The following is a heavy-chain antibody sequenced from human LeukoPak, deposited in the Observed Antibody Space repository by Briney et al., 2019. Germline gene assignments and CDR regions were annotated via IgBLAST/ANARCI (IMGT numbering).Heavy chain of an antibody. J-gene: IGHJ4*02. CDR3: ARRAAAGTWDY. CDR2: IYTSGST. CDR1: GGSISSGSYY. Sequence: SQTLPLTCTVSGGSISSGSYYWSWIRQPAGKGLEWIGRIYTSGSTNYNPSLKSRVTISVDTSKNQFSLKLSSVTAADTAVYYCARRAAAGTWDYWGQGTLVTVSS. D-gene: IGHD6-13*01. V-gene: IGHV4-61*02.